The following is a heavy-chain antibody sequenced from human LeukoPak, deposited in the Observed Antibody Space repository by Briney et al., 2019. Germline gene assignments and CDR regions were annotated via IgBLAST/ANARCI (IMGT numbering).Heavy chain of an antibody. V-gene: IGHV3-30*02. CDR2: IWYDGSNS. CDR1: GFTFSSYG. D-gene: IGHD2-2*01. Sequence: GGSLRLSCAASGFTFSSYGMHCVRQAPGKGREWVAFIWYDGSNSYYVDSVKGRFTISRDNSKNTLYLQMNSLRAEDTAVYHCAKELAPYYQLHQDWGQGTLVTVSS. CDR3: AKELAPYYQLHQD. J-gene: IGHJ4*02.